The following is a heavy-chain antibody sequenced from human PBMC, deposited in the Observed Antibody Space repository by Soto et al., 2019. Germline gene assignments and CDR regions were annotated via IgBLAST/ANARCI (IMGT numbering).Heavy chain of an antibody. J-gene: IGHJ6*02. CDR3: ARRAPPLDV. CDR2: ISAYNGNT. V-gene: IGHV1-18*01. CDR1: GYTFTSYG. Sequence: QVPLVQSGAEVKKPGASVKVSCKASGYTFTSYGISWVRQAPGQGLEWMGWISAYNGNTKYARQLQGRVTMTTDTPTSTAYMELGSLRADDTAVYYCARRAPPLDVWGQGTTVTVSS.